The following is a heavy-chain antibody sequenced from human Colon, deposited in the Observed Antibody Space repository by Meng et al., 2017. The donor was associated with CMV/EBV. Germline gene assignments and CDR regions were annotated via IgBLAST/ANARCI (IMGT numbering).Heavy chain of an antibody. J-gene: IGHJ4*02. CDR1: DFSLDNYA. V-gene: IGHV3-30*02. CDR3: VKGSTPGGGYLAC. CDR2: SRFDGQSK. Sequence: GGSLRLSCAASDFSLDNYAMFWVRQAPGKGLEWVAFSRFDGQSKYAESVQGRFTISRDNSRNTVFLQMNSLRVEDTAVYYCVKGSTPGGGYLACWGQGTRVTVSS. D-gene: IGHD3-16*02.